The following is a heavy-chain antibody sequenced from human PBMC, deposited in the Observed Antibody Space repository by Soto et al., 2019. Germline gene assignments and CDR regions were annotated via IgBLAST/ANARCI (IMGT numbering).Heavy chain of an antibody. J-gene: IGHJ4*02. D-gene: IGHD6-19*01. CDR2: ISYDGSSQ. V-gene: IGHV3-30*18. CDR1: GFTFNTYG. CDR3: AKDRGSGWYNFPAPIDS. Sequence: QVHLVESGGGVVQPGRSLRLSCAASGFTFNTYGMHWVRQAPGKGLEWVTVISYDGSSQNYADSVKGRFTISRDNFKNTLYLQMNSLRAEDTAVYYCAKDRGSGWYNFPAPIDSWGQGTLVTVSS.